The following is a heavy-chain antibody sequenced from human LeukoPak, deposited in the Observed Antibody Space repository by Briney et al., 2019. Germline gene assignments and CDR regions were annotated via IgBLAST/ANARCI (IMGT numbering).Heavy chain of an antibody. CDR3: ARDLALGYSSSWYFDY. V-gene: IGHV3-30-3*01. J-gene: IGHJ4*02. D-gene: IGHD6-13*01. CDR2: ISYDGSNK. Sequence: PGGSLTDSRAASGFTFSSYAMHWVRQAPGKGLEWVAVISYDGSNKYYADSVKGRFTISRDNSKNALYPQMNSLRAEDTAVYYCARDLALGYSSSWYFDYWGQASQLSVSS. CDR1: GFTFSSYA.